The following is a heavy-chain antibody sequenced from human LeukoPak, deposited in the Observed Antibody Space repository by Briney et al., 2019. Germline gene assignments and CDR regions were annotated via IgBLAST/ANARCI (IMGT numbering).Heavy chain of an antibody. Sequence: GGSLRLSCAASGLTFRNYAMNWVRQAPGKGLEWVSSISGSGGGTFYADSVKGRFTISRDNSKKTVYLQMQSLRVEDTAVYYCAKDLGGSYDFWSGSMGFAFDIWGQGTMVTVSS. CDR3: AKDLGGSYDFWSGSMGFAFDI. V-gene: IGHV3-23*01. CDR1: GLTFRNYA. D-gene: IGHD3-3*01. J-gene: IGHJ3*02. CDR2: ISGSGGGT.